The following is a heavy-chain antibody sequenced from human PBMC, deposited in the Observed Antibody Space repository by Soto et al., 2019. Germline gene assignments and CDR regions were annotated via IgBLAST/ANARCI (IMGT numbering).Heavy chain of an antibody. J-gene: IGHJ4*02. V-gene: IGHV3-23*01. CDR3: AKVLRYFDWPAVDY. D-gene: IGHD3-9*01. Sequence: PGGSLRLSCAASGFTFSSYAMSWVRQAPGKGLEWVSAISGSGGSTYYADSVKGRFTISRDNSKNTLYLQMNSLRAEDTAVYYCAKVLRYFDWPAVDYWGQGTLVTVSS. CDR2: ISGSGGST. CDR1: GFTFSSYA.